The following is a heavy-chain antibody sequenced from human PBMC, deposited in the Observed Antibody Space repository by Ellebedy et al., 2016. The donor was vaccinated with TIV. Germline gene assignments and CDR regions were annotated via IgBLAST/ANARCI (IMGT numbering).Heavy chain of an antibody. CDR1: GYTFSNYD. D-gene: IGHD4-17*01. V-gene: IGHV1-8*01. J-gene: IGHJ6*03. CDR2: MNPNSGDT. Sequence: ASVKVSCXASGYTFSNYDINWVRQAPGQGLEWMGWMNPNSGDTGYAQRFQGRVTMTRNTSINTAYMELSSLRSDDTAVYYCARGEGAVTTWYYYMDVWGKGTTVTVSS. CDR3: ARGEGAVTTWYYYMDV.